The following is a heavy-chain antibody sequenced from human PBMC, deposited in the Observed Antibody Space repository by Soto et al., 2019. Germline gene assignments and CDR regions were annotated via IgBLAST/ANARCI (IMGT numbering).Heavy chain of an antibody. V-gene: IGHV4-61*08. J-gene: IGHJ4*02. CDR3: ARGRGGNSGY. CDR2: IYYSGST. D-gene: IGHD2-21*02. Sequence: SETLSLTCTVSGGSISSGGYYWGWIRQHPGKGLEWIGYIYYSGSTNYNPSLKSRVTISVDTSKNQFSLKLSSVTAADTAVYYCARGRGGNSGYWGQGTLVTVSS. CDR1: GGSISSGGYY.